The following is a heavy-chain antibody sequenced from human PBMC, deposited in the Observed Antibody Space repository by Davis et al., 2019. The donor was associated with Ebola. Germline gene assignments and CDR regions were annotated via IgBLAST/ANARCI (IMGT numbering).Heavy chain of an antibody. J-gene: IGHJ6*04. V-gene: IGHV1-69*13. Sequence: SVKVSCKASGGTFSSYAISWVRQAPGQGLEWMGGIIPIFGTANYAQKFQGRVTITADESTSTAYMELSSLRSEDTAVYYCARGSVTAAAGDYYGMDVWGKGTTVTVSS. CDR1: GGTFSSYA. D-gene: IGHD6-13*01. CDR2: IIPIFGTA. CDR3: ARGSVTAAAGDYYGMDV.